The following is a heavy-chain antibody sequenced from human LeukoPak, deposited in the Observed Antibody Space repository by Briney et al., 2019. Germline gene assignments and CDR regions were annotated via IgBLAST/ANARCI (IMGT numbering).Heavy chain of an antibody. CDR3: TTYSSGWYIYYYYYMDV. V-gene: IGHV3-15*01. CDR2: IKSKTDGGTT. J-gene: IGHJ6*03. D-gene: IGHD6-19*01. CDR1: GFTFSDYY. Sequence: GGSLRLSCAASGFTFSDYYMSWIRQAPGKGLEWVGRIKSKTDGGTTDYAAPVKGRFTISRDDSKNTLYLQMNSLKTEDTAVYYCTTYSSGWYIYYYYYMDVWGKGTTVTVSS.